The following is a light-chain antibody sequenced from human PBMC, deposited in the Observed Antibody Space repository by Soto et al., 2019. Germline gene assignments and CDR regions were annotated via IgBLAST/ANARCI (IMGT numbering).Light chain of an antibody. CDR1: NIGSKS. CDR2: YDS. V-gene: IGLV3-21*04. J-gene: IGLJ1*01. CDR3: PVWDSSSDHV. Sequence: SYELTQPPSVSVAPGKTARITCGGNNIGSKSVHWYQQKPGQAPVLVIYYDSDRPSGIPERFSGSNSGNTATLTISRVEAGDEADYYCPVWDSSSDHVFGTGTKLTVL.